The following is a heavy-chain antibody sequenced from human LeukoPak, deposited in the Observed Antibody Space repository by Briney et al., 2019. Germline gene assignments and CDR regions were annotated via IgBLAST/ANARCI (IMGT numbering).Heavy chain of an antibody. Sequence: SVKVSCKASGGTFSSYAISWVRQAPGQGLEWMGRIIPILGIANYAQKFQDRVTFTADKSTGTAYMELTHLRPDDTAVYFCARGLFGGFAAAPFDHWGQGTLVTVSP. CDR1: GGTFSSYA. CDR3: ARGLFGGFAAAPFDH. CDR2: IIPILGIA. V-gene: IGHV1-69*04. D-gene: IGHD2-2*01. J-gene: IGHJ4*02.